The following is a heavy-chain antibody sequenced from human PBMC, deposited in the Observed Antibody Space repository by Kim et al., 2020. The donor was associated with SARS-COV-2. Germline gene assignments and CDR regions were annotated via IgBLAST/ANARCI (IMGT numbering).Heavy chain of an antibody. D-gene: IGHD4-17*01. Sequence: GGSLRLSCAASGFTFSSYGMHWVRQAPGKGLEWVAVISYDGSNKYYADSVKGRFTISRDNSKNTLYLQMNSLRAEDTAVYYCASQVTTAFDIWGQGTMVT. CDR3: ASQVTTAFDI. CDR2: ISYDGSNK. J-gene: IGHJ3*02. CDR1: GFTFSSYG. V-gene: IGHV3-30*03.